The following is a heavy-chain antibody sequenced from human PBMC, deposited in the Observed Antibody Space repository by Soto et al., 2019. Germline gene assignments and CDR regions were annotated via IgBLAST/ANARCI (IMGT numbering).Heavy chain of an antibody. V-gene: IGHV1-2*02. Sequence: ASVKVSCKASGYTLTGYYMHWVRQAPGQGLEWMGCINPKNGDTYYAQKFQGRVTLTRDTSVSTAHMELSRLKSDDTAVYYCARSSGSYSYYGMDVWGQGTTVTVSS. CDR3: ARSSGSYSYYGMDV. CDR2: INPKNGDT. D-gene: IGHD1-26*01. J-gene: IGHJ6*02. CDR1: GYTLTGYY.